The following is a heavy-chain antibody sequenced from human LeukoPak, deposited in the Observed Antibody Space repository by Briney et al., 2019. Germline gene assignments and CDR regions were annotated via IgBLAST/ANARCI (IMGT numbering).Heavy chain of an antibody. CDR3: ARVERSSRVHYFDF. J-gene: IGHJ4*02. CDR2: IGTAGDT. V-gene: IGHV3-13*04. Sequence: GGSLRLSCAASGFTFSNYDMHWVRQATGKGLEWVSAIGTAGDTYYPGSVKGRFTISRDNSDYTLYLQMNTLRAEDTAVYYCARVERSSRVHYFDFWGQGTLVTVSS. D-gene: IGHD3-10*01. CDR1: GFTFSNYD.